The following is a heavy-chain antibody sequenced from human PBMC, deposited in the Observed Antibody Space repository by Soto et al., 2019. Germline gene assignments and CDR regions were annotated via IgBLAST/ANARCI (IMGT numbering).Heavy chain of an antibody. V-gene: IGHV1-69*12. Sequence: QVQLVQSGAEVKKPGSSVKVSCKASGGTFSNYPVSWVRQAPGQGLEWMGGIIPIFGTVNYAQKFQGRLTITADESPSTAYMELGSLRSEDTAVYYCARGNHRWLQWWYFDLWGRGTLVTVSS. J-gene: IGHJ2*01. D-gene: IGHD5-12*01. CDR1: GGTFSNYP. CDR3: ARGNHRWLQWWYFDL. CDR2: IIPIFGTV.